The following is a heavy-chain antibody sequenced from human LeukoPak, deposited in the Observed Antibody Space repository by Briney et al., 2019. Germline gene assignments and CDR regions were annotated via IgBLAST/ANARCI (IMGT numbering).Heavy chain of an antibody. V-gene: IGHV3-21*01. CDR3: ARGESSGWYPRPY. D-gene: IGHD6-19*01. Sequence: PGGSLRLCCAASGFSFSSYTMNWVRQAPGKGLEWVSSISGTTSLIYYADSVKGRFTISRDNARNSLYLQMNSLRAEDTAVYYCARGESSGWYPRPYWGQGTLVTVSS. J-gene: IGHJ4*02. CDR1: GFSFSSYT. CDR2: ISGTTSLI.